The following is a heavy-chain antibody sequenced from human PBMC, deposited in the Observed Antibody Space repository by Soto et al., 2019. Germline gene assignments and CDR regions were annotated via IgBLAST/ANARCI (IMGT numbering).Heavy chain of an antibody. CDR1: SGSISRGLYY. CDR3: ARDLSWSYFVLEY. CDR2: IYSRGNP. D-gene: IGHD3-10*01. V-gene: IGHV4-31*03. Sequence: QVQLQESGPGLVKPSQTLSLTCTASSGSISRGLYYWTWIGQRPGKGLEWIGDIYSRGNPYYTPSLKSRVDMAFDTSKNQFSLRVSSMTAADTAICYCARDLSWSYFVLEYWGQGAQVTVSP. J-gene: IGHJ4*02.